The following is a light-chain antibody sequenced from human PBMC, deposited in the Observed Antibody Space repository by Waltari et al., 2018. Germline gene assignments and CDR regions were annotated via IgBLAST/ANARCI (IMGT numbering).Light chain of an antibody. CDR2: KAS. V-gene: IGKV1-5*03. CDR1: QSISRW. CDR3: QHYNSFSALFT. Sequence: DIQMTQSPSTVSASVGDRLTITCRASQSISRWLAWYQQKPGKAPKLLIHKASSLQSGVPSRFSGSGSGTEFTLNITSLQPDDFATYYCQHYNSFSALFTFGPGTQVDIK. J-gene: IGKJ3*01.